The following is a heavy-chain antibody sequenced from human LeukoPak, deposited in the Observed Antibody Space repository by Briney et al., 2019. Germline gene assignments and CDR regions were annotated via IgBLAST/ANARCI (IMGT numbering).Heavy chain of an antibody. J-gene: IGHJ3*02. Sequence: ASVKVSCKASGYTFTDYYMHWVRQAPGQGLEWMGWINPDSGDTNYAEKFQGRVTMTRDTSISTAYMELSRLRSDDTALYYCARAGVWDYSDSSGYHNAAFDIWGQGTMVTVSS. D-gene: IGHD3-22*01. CDR3: ARAGVWDYSDSSGYHNAAFDI. CDR1: GYTFTDYY. V-gene: IGHV1-2*02. CDR2: INPDSGDT.